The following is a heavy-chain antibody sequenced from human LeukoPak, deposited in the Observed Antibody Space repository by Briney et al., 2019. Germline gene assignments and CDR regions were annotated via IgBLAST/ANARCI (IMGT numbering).Heavy chain of an antibody. CDR1: GYTFTSYD. Sequence: ASVKVSCKASGYTFTSYDISWVRQATGQGLEWMGWMNPNSGNTGYAQKFQGRVTMTRNTSISTAYMELSSLRSEDTAVYYCARANPVLLWFGELNRFDPWGQGTLVTVSS. CDR3: ARANPVLLWFGELNRFDP. CDR2: MNPNSGNT. V-gene: IGHV1-8*01. J-gene: IGHJ5*02. D-gene: IGHD3-10*01.